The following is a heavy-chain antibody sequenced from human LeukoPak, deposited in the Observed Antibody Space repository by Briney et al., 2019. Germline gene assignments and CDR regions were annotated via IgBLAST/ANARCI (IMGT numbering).Heavy chain of an antibody. V-gene: IGHV3-11*04. Sequence: PGGSLRLSCAGSGFTFSDFSMSWIRQAPGKGLDCVSYITSTGTTIYYAASVKGRFTISRDNAKNTVYLQMNSLRVEDTAVYYCARDIVIGSGSCLDWGQGTLVTVSS. CDR3: ARDIVIGSGSCLD. J-gene: IGHJ4*02. CDR1: GFTFSDFS. CDR2: ITSTGTTI. D-gene: IGHD3-10*01.